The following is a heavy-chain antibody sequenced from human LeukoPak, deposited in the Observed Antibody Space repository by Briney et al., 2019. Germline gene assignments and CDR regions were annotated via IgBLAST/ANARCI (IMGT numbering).Heavy chain of an antibody. Sequence: PGRSLRLSCAASGFTFSSYAMHWVRQAPGKGLEWVAVISYDGSNKYYADSVKGRFTISRDNSKNTLYLQMNSLRAEDTAVYYCARAKGRSDYFDSWGQGTLVTVSS. V-gene: IGHV3-30-3*01. J-gene: IGHJ4*02. CDR2: ISYDGSNK. CDR3: ARAKGRSDYFDS. D-gene: IGHD3-10*01. CDR1: GFTFSSYA.